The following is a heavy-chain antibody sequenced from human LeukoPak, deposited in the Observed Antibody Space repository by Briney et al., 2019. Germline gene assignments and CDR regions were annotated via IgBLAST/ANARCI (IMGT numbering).Heavy chain of an antibody. J-gene: IGHJ4*02. CDR1: GFIFSDYY. CDR3: GRGRGGSYNVDY. D-gene: IGHD1-26*01. CDR2: ISSSRSYT. Sequence: GGSLRLSCAASGFIFSDYYMTWIRQAPGKGLEWVSDISSSRSYTNYADSVKGRFTISRDNANNSLYLQMSSLRAEDTAVYYCGRGRGGSYNVDYWGQGTLVTVSS. V-gene: IGHV3-11*06.